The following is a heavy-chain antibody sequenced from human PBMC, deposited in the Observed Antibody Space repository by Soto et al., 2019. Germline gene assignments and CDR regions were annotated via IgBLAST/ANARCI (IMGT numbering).Heavy chain of an antibody. CDR3: ATSNIYFFEIVVSHHLPLCF. V-gene: IGHV4-34*01. Sequence: SETLSLTCSVSVGSLSNYYWSWIRQPPGKGLEWIGEIYHSGSTNYNPSLKSRVTISVDTSKNQFYLKLSSVTAADTAVYYCATSNIYFFEIVVSHHLPLCFCGHGSLVTVS. D-gene: IGHD2-15*01. CDR2: IYHSGST. J-gene: IGHJ4*01. CDR1: VGSLSNYY.